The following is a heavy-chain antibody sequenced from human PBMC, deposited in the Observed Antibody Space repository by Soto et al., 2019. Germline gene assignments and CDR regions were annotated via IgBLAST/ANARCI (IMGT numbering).Heavy chain of an antibody. CDR2: FDAEDGEG. CDR3: AKKSLGSITLPALYYFDY. CDR1: GYTLTELS. D-gene: IGHD7-27*01. J-gene: IGHJ4*02. Sequence: ASVKVSCKVSGYTLTELSMHWVRLAPGKGLEWMGVFDAEDGEGSYAQNFQGRVTMTVDTSTDTAHMEMSSLRAEDTAVYYCAKKSLGSITLPALYYFDYWGQGTLVTVSS. V-gene: IGHV1-24*01.